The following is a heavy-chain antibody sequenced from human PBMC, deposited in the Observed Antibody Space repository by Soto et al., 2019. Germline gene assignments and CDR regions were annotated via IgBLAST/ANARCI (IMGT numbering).Heavy chain of an antibody. D-gene: IGHD2-2*01. J-gene: IGHJ6*02. V-gene: IGHV4-39*01. CDR2: IYYSGST. CDR1: GGSISSSSYY. CDR3: ASTYCSSTSCYYYYYYGMDV. Sequence: QLQLQESGPGLVKPSETLSLTCTVSGGSISSSSYYWGWIRQPPGKGLEWIGSIYYSGSTYYNPSLKSRVTISVDTSKNQFSLKLSSVTAADTAVYYCASTYCSSTSCYYYYYYGMDVWGQGTTVTVSS.